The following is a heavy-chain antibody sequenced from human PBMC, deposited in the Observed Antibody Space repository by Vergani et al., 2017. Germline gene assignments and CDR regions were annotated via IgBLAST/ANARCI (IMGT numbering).Heavy chain of an antibody. CDR2: ISAYNGNT. D-gene: IGHD3-3*01. J-gene: IGHJ4*02. V-gene: IGHV1-18*04. CDR3: ARDAYDFWIGHDVPDY. Sequence: QVQLVQSGAEVKKPGASVKVSCKASGYTFTSYGISWVRQAPGQGLEWVGWISAYNGNTNYAQKLQGRVTMTTDTSTSTAYMELRSLRSDDTAVYYCARDAYDFWIGHDVPDYWGQGTLVTVSS. CDR1: GYTFTSYG.